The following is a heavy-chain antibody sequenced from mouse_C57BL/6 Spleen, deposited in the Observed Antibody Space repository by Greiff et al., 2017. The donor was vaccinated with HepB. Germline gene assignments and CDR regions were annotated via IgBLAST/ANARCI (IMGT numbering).Heavy chain of an antibody. J-gene: IGHJ1*03. D-gene: IGHD2-3*01. CDR1: GYSITSGYY. V-gene: IGHV3-6*01. Sequence: ESGPGLVKPSQSLSLTCSVTGYSITSGYYWNWIRQFPGNKLEWMGYISYDGSNNYNPSLKNRISITRDTSKNQFFLKLNSVTTEDTATYYCARDGGYYAHWYFDVWGTGTTVTVSS. CDR2: ISYDGSN. CDR3: ARDGGYYAHWYFDV.